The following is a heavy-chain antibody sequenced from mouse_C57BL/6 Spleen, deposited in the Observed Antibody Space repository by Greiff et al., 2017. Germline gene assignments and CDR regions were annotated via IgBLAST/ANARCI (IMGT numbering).Heavy chain of an antibody. CDR1: GFTFSNYW. V-gene: IGHV6-3*01. Sequence: EVKVEESGGGLVQPGGSMKLSCVASGFTFSNYWMNWVRQSPEQGLEWVAQIRLKSDNYATHYAESVKGRFTISRDDSKSSVYLQMNNLRAEDTGIYYCTEFITTVGPLAYWGQGTLVTVSA. J-gene: IGHJ3*01. CDR2: IRLKSDNYAT. D-gene: IGHD1-1*01. CDR3: TEFITTVGPLAY.